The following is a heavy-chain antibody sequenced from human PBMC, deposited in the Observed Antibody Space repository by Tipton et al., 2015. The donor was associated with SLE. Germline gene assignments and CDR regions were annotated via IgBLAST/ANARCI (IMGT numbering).Heavy chain of an antibody. CDR1: GGSISSGTFY. CDR2: IFTNGNT. J-gene: IGHJ4*02. Sequence: TLSLTCTVSGGSISSGTFYWIWIRQTAGKGLEWLGRIFTNGNTNYNPSLKSRVTISLDTSKNQFSLRLSSVTAADTAVYYCSRGPGKYYSDHWGQGILVTVSS. CDR3: SRGPGKYYSDH. V-gene: IGHV4-61*02.